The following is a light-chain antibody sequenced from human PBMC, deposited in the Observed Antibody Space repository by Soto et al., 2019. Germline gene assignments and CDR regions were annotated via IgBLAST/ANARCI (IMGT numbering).Light chain of an antibody. V-gene: IGKV3D-15*01. CDR1: QSIRTN. Sequence: EIVMTQSPATLSVSPGERATFSCRASQSIRTNLAWYQQKPGQAPRLLIYDASTRATGIPARFSGSGSGTEFTLTIRSLQSEDFAVYYCQQYNNWRSFGQGTKVDVK. CDR3: QQYNNWRS. J-gene: IGKJ1*01. CDR2: DAS.